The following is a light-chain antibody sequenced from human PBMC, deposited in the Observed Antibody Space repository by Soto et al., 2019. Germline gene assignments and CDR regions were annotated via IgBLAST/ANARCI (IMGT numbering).Light chain of an antibody. Sequence: EVVLTQSPGTLSLSPGERATPSCRASQTVTSNYLAWYQQKPGQAPRLLIYGASSRATDIPHRFSGSGSGTDFTLTISRLEPEDFALYYCQQYLSLPVTFGQGTKLEIK. CDR3: QQYLSLPVT. V-gene: IGKV3-20*01. CDR1: QTVTSNY. CDR2: GAS. J-gene: IGKJ2*01.